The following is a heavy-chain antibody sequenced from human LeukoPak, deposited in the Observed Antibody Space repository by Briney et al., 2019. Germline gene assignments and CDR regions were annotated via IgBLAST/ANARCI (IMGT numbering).Heavy chain of an antibody. V-gene: IGHV4-59*01. CDR2: IYYSGST. J-gene: IGHJ4*02. Sequence: SLXXAVXGGSISSXYWXWIRXPPGXXXEWIGYIYYSGSTNYNPSLKSRVTISVDTSKNQFSLKLSSVTAADTAVYYCARDGGLSSPFDYWGQGTLVTVSS. CDR3: ARDGGLSSPFDY. CDR1: GGSISSXY. D-gene: IGHD6-6*01.